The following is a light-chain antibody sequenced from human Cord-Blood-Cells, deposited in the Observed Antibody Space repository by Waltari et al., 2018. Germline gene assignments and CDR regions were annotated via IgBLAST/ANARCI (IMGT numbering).Light chain of an antibody. CDR2: AAS. CDR1: QRISSY. CDR3: QQSYSNPPHT. J-gene: IGKJ2*01. Sequence: DIQLPQSHSSLSASVGDRVTITCRASQRISSYLNWYQQKPGKTPKILIYAASSLQSGVTSRFNGSGSGTDFTLTISSLQPEDFATYYCQQSYSNPPHTFGQGTTSEIK. V-gene: IGKV1-39*01.